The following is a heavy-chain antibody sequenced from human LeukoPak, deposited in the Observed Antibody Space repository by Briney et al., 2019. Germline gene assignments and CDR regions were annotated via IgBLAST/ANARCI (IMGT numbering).Heavy chain of an antibody. J-gene: IGHJ6*03. Sequence: GGSLRLSCAASGFTFSSYNMNWVRQAPGKALEWVSSITSSGAYIFYADSVKGRFTISRDNAKDSLYLQMNSLGPEDTAVYYCARDPYSGNYGNYYYYYMDVWGKGTTVTVSS. CDR1: GFTFSSYN. CDR3: ARDPYSGNYGNYYYYYMDV. D-gene: IGHD1-26*01. V-gene: IGHV3-21*01. CDR2: ITSSGAYI.